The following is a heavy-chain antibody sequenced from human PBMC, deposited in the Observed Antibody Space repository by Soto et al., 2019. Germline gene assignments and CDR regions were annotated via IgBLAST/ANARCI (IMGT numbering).Heavy chain of an antibody. D-gene: IGHD3-22*01. CDR1: GGTFSSYA. CDR2: IIPIFGTA. V-gene: IGHV1-69*13. CDR3: AAGYDSSGYYDFEWYYYYGMDV. J-gene: IGHJ6*02. Sequence: ASVKVSCKASGGTFSSYAISWVRQAPGQGLEWMGGIIPIFGTANYAQKFQGRVTITADESTSTAYMELSSLRSEDTAVYYCAAGYDSSGYYDFEWYYYYGMDVWGQGTTVTVSS.